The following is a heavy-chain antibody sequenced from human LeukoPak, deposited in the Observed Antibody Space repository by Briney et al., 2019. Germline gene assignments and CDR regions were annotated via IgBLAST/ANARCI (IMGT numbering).Heavy chain of an antibody. CDR1: GITLSSYA. V-gene: IGHV3-64D*06. J-gene: IGHJ6*02. CDR2: ISTNRRST. Sequence: GGSLRLSCSASGITLSSYAMHWVRQAPGKGLEYVSAISTNRRSTYYADSVKGRFTISRDNSKNTLYLQMSSLRAEDTAVYYCARSNTMTSNYYYGMDVWGQGTTVTVS. D-gene: IGHD4-11*01. CDR3: ARSNTMTSNYYYGMDV.